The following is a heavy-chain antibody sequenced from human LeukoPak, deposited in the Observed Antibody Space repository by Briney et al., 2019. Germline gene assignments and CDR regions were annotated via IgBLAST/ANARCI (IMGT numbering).Heavy chain of an antibody. CDR1: GFIFSDYY. D-gene: IGHD5-18*01. CDR2: ISSSGSTT. Sequence: PGGSLRLSCAASGFIFSDYYMTWIRQAPGKGLEWVSYISSSGSTTHYADSVKGRFTTSRDNAKNSLYLQMNSLRAEDTALYYCAKDLDTGRYYYGMDVWGQGTTVTVSS. V-gene: IGHV3-11*01. J-gene: IGHJ6*02. CDR3: AKDLDTGRYYYGMDV.